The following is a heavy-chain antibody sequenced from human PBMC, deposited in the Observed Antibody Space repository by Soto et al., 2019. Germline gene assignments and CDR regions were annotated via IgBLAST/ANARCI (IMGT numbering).Heavy chain of an antibody. CDR2: INSDGSRT. CDR3: ARGDGDYYDGNGYLGRH. D-gene: IGHD3-22*01. CDR1: GFTFSSYW. Sequence: EVQLVESGGGIVQPGGSLRLSCAASGFTFSSYWMHWVRQAPGKGLVWVSRINSDGSRTSYADSAKGRFTISRDNAXEXXYLQMNSLRAEDTAVYYCARGDGDYYDGNGYLGRHWGQGTLVTVSS. J-gene: IGHJ4*02. V-gene: IGHV3-74*01.